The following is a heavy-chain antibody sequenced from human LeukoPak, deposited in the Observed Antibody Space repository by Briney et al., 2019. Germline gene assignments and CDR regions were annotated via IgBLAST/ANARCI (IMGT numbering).Heavy chain of an antibody. CDR1: GFTVSSNY. Sequence: GGSLRLSCAASGFTVSSNYMSWVRQAPGKGLEWVSVIYSGGSTYYADSVKGRFTISRDNSKNTVYLQMNSLTAEDTAVYYCAKDSDDSSGYPSYWGQGTLITVSS. CDR2: IYSGGST. D-gene: IGHD3-22*01. J-gene: IGHJ4*02. V-gene: IGHV3-53*05. CDR3: AKDSDDSSGYPSY.